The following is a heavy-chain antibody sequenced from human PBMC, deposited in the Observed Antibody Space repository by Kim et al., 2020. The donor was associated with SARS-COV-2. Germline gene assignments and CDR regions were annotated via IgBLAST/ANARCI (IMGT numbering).Heavy chain of an antibody. CDR3: AKDRVYAFDI. V-gene: IGHV3-23*01. D-gene: IGHD6-13*01. CDR1: GFTFTSYA. CDR2: ISGSGGST. J-gene: IGHJ3*02. Sequence: GGSLRLSCAASGFTFTSYAMSWVRQAPGKGLEWVSVISGSGGSTYYADSVKGRFTISRDNSKNTLYLQMNSLRAEDTAVYYCAKDRVYAFDIWGQGTMVTVSS.